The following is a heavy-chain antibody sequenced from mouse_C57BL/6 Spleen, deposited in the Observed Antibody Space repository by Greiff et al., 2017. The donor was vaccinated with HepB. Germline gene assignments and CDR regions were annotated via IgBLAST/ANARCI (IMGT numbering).Heavy chain of an antibody. Sequence: QVQLQQSGPELVKPGASVKISCKASGYAFSSSWMNWVKQRPGKGLEWIGRIYPGDGDTNYNGKFKGKATLTADKSSSTAYMQLSSLTSEDSAVYFCARIFTTVVALDYWGQGTTLTVSS. CDR2: IYPGDGDT. D-gene: IGHD1-1*01. CDR3: ARIFTTVVALDY. V-gene: IGHV1-82*01. CDR1: GYAFSSSW. J-gene: IGHJ2*01.